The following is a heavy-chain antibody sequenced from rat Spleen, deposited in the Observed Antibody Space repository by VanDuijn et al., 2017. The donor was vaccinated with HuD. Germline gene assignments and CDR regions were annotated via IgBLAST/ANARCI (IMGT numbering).Heavy chain of an antibody. V-gene: IGHV5-46*01. D-gene: IGHD1-9*01. Sequence: EVQLVESGGGLVQPGRSMKLSCAASGFTFSSFPMAWVRQAPTKGLEWVATISTSGGSTYYRDSVKGRFTISRDNAKSTLYLQMNSLRSEDTATYYCTRGSILRVYPLYFDYWGQGVMVTVSS. CDR2: ISTSGGST. CDR3: TRGSILRVYPLYFDY. CDR1: GFTFSSFP. J-gene: IGHJ2*01.